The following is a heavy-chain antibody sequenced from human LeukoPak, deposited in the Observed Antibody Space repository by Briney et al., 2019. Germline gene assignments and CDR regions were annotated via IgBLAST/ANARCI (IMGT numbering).Heavy chain of an antibody. V-gene: IGHV3-23*01. Sequence: GGSLRLSCAASGFTFSSYAMSWVRQAPGNGLEWVSAIGGSDGKTYYADSVKGRFTISRDNAKNSLYLQMNSLRAEDTALYYCARVPLMVYDNWFDPWGQGTLVTVSS. D-gene: IGHD2-8*01. J-gene: IGHJ5*02. CDR2: IGGSDGKT. CDR1: GFTFSSYA. CDR3: ARVPLMVYDNWFDP.